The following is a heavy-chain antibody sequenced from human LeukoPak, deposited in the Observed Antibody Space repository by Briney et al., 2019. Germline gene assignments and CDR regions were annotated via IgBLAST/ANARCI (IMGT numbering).Heavy chain of an antibody. CDR2: IGGDGGST. D-gene: IGHD3-3*01. J-gene: IGHJ5*02. CDR1: GFTFDDYA. Sequence: GGSLRLSCAASGFTFDDYAMHWVRQAPGKGLEWVSLIGGDGGSTYYADSVKGRFTISRDNSKNSLYLQMNSLRTEDTALYYCAKDRSRSYDASNWFDPWGQGILVTVSS. CDR3: AKDRSRSYDASNWFDP. V-gene: IGHV3-43*02.